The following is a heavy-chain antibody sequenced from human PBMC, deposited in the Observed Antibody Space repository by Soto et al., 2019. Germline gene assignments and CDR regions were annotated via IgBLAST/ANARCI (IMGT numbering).Heavy chain of an antibody. CDR1: GYTFTSYY. CDR3: ARDVDFAYCDFWSGPGAFDI. D-gene: IGHD3-3*01. V-gene: IGHV1-46*01. J-gene: IGHJ3*02. Sequence: GASVKVSCKASGYTFTSYYMHWVRQAPGQGLEWMGIINPSGGSTSYAQKFQGRVTMTRDTSTSTVYMELSSLRSEDTAVYYCARDVDFAYCDFWSGPGAFDIWGQGTMVTVSS. CDR2: INPSGGST.